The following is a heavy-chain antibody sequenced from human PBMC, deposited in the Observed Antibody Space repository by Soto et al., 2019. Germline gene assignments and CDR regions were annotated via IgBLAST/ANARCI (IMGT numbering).Heavy chain of an antibody. CDR1: GGTFSSYA. CDR3: ARRLRCCGDWYWEYYFDY. J-gene: IGHJ4*02. Sequence: QVQLVQSGAEVKKPGSSVKVSCKASGGTFSSYAISWVRQAPGQGLEWMGGIIPIFGTANYAQKFQGRVTITADESTSTAYRELSSLRSEDTAVYYCARRLRCCGDWYWEYYFDYWGQGTLVTVSS. D-gene: IGHD2-21*02. CDR2: IIPIFGTA. V-gene: IGHV1-69*01.